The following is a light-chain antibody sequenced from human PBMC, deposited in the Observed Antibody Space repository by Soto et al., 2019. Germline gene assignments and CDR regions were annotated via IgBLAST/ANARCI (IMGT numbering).Light chain of an antibody. J-gene: IGLJ2*01. CDR2: DVA. CDR3: CSDRRGNIVL. V-gene: IGLV2-14*01. CDR1: SSDIGGYDY. Sequence: QSALTQPASVSGSPGQSITISCTGTSSDIGGYDYVSWYQQHPGKAPKVMIYDVANRPSGVSNRFSGSKSGNTASLTISGLQAEDEADYYCCSDRRGNIVLFGGGTKLTVL.